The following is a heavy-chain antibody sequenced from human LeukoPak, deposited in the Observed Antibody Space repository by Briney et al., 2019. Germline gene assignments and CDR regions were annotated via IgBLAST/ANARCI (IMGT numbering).Heavy chain of an antibody. CDR2: IHFSGST. Sequence: PSETLSLTCTVSGDSIRSISSYWGWIRQPPGKGLEYIGSIHFSGSTFNNPSLKSRLTISVDTSKNQFSLKLSSVTAADAAFYYCARHRGGSDFYHWGRGTLVTVSS. V-gene: IGHV4-39*01. J-gene: IGHJ4*02. D-gene: IGHD1-26*01. CDR1: GDSIRSISSY. CDR3: ARHRGGSDFYH.